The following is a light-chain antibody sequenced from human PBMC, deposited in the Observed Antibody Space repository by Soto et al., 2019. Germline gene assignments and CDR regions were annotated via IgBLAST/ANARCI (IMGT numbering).Light chain of an antibody. CDR3: QQYNSYS. Sequence: IRMTQAPFLLSASVGDRVTITCRASQSISSWVAWYQQKPGTAPKLLIYHASTLESGVPSRFSGSGSGTEFTLTISSLQPDDFATYYCQQYNSYSFGQGTKVDIK. J-gene: IGKJ1*01. CDR2: HAS. V-gene: IGKV1-5*01. CDR1: QSISSW.